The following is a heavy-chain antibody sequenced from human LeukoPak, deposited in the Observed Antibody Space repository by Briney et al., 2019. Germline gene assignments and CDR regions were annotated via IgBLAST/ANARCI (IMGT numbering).Heavy chain of an antibody. D-gene: IGHD1-26*01. CDR1: GYSISSNYY. CDR3: ARLRRVGATPFDY. J-gene: IGHJ4*02. V-gene: IGHV4-38-2*02. Sequence: SETLSLTCTVSGYSISSNYYWGWIRQPPGKGLEWIGSIYHSGSTYYNPSLKSRVTISVDTSENQFSLKLSSVTAADTAVYYCARLRRVGATPFDYWGQGTLVTVSS. CDR2: IYHSGST.